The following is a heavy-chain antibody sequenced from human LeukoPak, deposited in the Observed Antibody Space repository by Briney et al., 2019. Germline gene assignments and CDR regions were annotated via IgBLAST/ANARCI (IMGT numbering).Heavy chain of an antibody. Sequence: SETLSLTCTVSGGSLSSYYWSWIRQPPGKGLEWIGYIYYSGSNNYNPSLKSRVTISVDTSKNQFSLKLSSVTAADTAVYYCARGLYGSGSYYYYYYYMDVWGKGTTVTISS. J-gene: IGHJ6*03. V-gene: IGHV4-59*01. CDR1: GGSLSSYY. D-gene: IGHD3-10*01. CDR2: IYYSGSN. CDR3: ARGLYGSGSYYYYYYYMDV.